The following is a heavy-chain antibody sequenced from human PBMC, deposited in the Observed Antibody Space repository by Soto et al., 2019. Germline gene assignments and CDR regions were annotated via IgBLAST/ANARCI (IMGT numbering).Heavy chain of an antibody. V-gene: IGHV3-48*03. D-gene: IGHD3-22*01. CDR2: ISSSGSTI. J-gene: IGHJ4*02. CDR3: ARAVYGGYYDY. Sequence: EVQLVESGGGLVQPGGSLRLSCAASGFTFSSYEMKWVRQAPGKGLYWVAYISSSGSTIYYADSVKGRFTISRDNAKNSLYLQINSLRAEDTAVYYCARAVYGGYYDYWGQGTLVIVSS. CDR1: GFTFSSYE.